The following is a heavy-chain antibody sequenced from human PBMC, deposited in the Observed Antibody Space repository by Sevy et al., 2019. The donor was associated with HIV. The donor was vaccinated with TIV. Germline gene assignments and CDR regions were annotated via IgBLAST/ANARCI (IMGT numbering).Heavy chain of an antibody. J-gene: IGHJ4*02. V-gene: IGHV3-74*01. CDR1: GFTFSSYW. D-gene: IGHD2-21*02. CDR3: ARAGDCGGDCYFDY. CDR2: INSDGSST. Sequence: GGSLRLSCAASGFTFSSYWMHWVRQAPGKGLVWVSRINSDGSSTSYADSGKGRFTISRDNAKNTLYLQMNSLRAEDTAVYYCARAGDCGGDCYFDYWGQGTLVTVSS.